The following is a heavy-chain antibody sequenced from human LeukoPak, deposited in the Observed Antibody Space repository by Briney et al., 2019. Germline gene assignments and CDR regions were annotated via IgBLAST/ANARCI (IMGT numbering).Heavy chain of an antibody. Sequence: PGGSLRLSCAASGFTFSCYAMSWVRQAPGKGLEWVTSISGSGGSTYYADSVKGRFTISRDNFKNTLYLQMNSLRAEDTAVYYCAKVIVVVPAAIGSRPDAFDIWGQGIMVAVSS. CDR3: AKVIVVVPAAIGSRPDAFDI. J-gene: IGHJ3*02. D-gene: IGHD2-2*01. CDR1: GFTFSCYA. V-gene: IGHV3-23*01. CDR2: ISGSGGST.